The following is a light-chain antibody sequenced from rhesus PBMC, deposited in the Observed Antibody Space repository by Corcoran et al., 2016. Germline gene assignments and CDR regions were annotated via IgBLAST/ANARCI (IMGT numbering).Light chain of an antibody. J-gene: IGKJ2*01. V-gene: IGKV1-25*01. Sequence: DIQMTQSPSSLSASVGETVTITCRASQDISSYLAWYQQKPGKAPELLIYKASTLQSGVPSRFSGMGSGKDFTLIISSLQTEDFGTYYCQQHKSYTYSFGQGTKVEIK. CDR3: QQHKSYTYS. CDR2: KAS. CDR1: QDISSY.